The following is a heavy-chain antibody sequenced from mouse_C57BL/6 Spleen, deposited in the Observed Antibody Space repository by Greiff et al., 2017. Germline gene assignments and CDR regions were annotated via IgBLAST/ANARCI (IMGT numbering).Heavy chain of an antibody. D-gene: IGHD2-1*01. Sequence: EVQGVESGGGLVQPGGSLKLSCAASGFTFSDYGMAWVRQAPRKGPEWVAFISNLAYSIYYADTVTGRFTISRENAKNTLYLEMSSLRSEDTARYYCARLNGNYFYAMDYWGQGTSVTVSS. J-gene: IGHJ4*01. V-gene: IGHV5-15*01. CDR3: ARLNGNYFYAMDY. CDR2: ISNLAYSI. CDR1: GFTFSDYG.